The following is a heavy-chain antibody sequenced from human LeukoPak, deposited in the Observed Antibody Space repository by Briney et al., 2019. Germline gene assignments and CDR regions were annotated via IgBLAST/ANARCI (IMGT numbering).Heavy chain of an antibody. D-gene: IGHD3-9*01. V-gene: IGHV1-2*02. CDR1: GYTFTSYA. Sequence: ASVKVSCKASGYTFTSYAMHWVRQAPGQGLEWMGWINPNSGGTNYAQKFQGRVTMTRDTSISTAYMELSRLRSDDTAVYYCARMYYDILTGYRFDYWGQGTLVTVSS. CDR3: ARMYYDILTGYRFDY. J-gene: IGHJ4*02. CDR2: INPNSGGT.